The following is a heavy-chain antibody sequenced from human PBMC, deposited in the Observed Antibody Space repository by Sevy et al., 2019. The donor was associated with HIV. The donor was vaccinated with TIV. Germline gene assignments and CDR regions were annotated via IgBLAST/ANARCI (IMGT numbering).Heavy chain of an antibody. D-gene: IGHD6-25*01. CDR2: ISYDGSNK. CDR1: GFTFSSYG. Sequence: GGSLRLSCAASGFTFSSYGMHWVRQAPGKGLEWVAVISYDGSNKYYADSVKGRFTISRDNSKNTLYLQMNSLRAEDTAVYYCATDQRLGTGGYYYYYYGMDVWGQGTTVTVSS. CDR3: ATDQRLGTGGYYYYYYGMDV. J-gene: IGHJ6*02. V-gene: IGHV3-30*03.